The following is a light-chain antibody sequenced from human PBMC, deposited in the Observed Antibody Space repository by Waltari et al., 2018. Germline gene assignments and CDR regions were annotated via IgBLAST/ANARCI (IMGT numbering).Light chain of an antibody. CDR2: LNT. V-gene: IGLV1-40*01. Sequence: QSVLTQPPSVSAAPGPWVNISSTRSSSNIGAGYDLHWYQLLPGTAPKLLIYLNTHRPSGVPDRFSGARSGTSASLAITGLQAEDEADYYCQSYDSGHLVFGGGTKLTVL. CDR3: QSYDSGHLV. J-gene: IGLJ2*01. CDR1: SSNIGAGYD.